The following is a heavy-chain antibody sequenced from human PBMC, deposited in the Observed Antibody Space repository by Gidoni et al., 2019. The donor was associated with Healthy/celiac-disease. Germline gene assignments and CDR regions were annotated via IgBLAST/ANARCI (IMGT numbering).Heavy chain of an antibody. CDR3: AGGGSCSGGSCYSIGYYYYGMDV. Sequence: HVQLVQSGAEVKKPGASVKVSCKESAYTLTSYYMPWLPQPPGQGLEWMGIINPSGGRGSDGQKFQSRVTMTRDTATSTVYMEMSSLRSEDRAVYYWAGGGSCSGGSCYSIGYYYYGMDVWGQGTTVTVSS. CDR1: AYTLTSYY. J-gene: IGHJ6*02. V-gene: IGHV1-46*01. CDR2: INPSGGRG. D-gene: IGHD2-15*01.